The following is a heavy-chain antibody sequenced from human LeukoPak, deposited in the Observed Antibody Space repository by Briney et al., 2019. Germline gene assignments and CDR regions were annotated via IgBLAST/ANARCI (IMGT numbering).Heavy chain of an antibody. Sequence: GGSLRLSCAASGFTFDDYAMHWVRQAPGKGLEWVAVISNDGSNKYYADSVKGRFTISRDNSKNTLYLQMNTLRAEDTAVYYCAKDRSTVTTDYWGQGTLVTVSS. D-gene: IGHD4-17*01. CDR1: GFTFDDYA. CDR2: ISNDGSNK. V-gene: IGHV3-30*18. J-gene: IGHJ4*02. CDR3: AKDRSTVTTDY.